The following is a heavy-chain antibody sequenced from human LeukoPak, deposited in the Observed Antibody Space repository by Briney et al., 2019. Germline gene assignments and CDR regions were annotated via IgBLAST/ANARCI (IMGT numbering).Heavy chain of an antibody. CDR1: GGSFSGYY. CDR3: ARGGRGFDY. J-gene: IGHJ4*02. Sequence: SETLSLTCAVYGGSFSGYYWSWIRQPPGKGLERIGEVNHSGSTNYNPSLKSRVTISVDTSKNQFSLKLSSVTAADTAVYYCARGGRGFDYWGQGTLVTVSS. V-gene: IGHV4-34*01. D-gene: IGHD3-10*01. CDR2: VNHSGST.